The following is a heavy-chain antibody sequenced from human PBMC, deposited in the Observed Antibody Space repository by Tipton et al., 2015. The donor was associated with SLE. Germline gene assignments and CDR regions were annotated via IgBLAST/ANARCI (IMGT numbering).Heavy chain of an antibody. CDR2: IYYSGST. CDR1: GGSISSHY. J-gene: IGHJ4*02. CDR3: ARGSSSWDFDY. V-gene: IGHV4-59*11. D-gene: IGHD6-13*01. Sequence: TLSLTCTVSGGSISSHYWSWIRQPPGKGLEWIGYIYYSGSTNYNPSLKSRVTISVDTSKNQFSLKLSSVTAADTAVYYCARGSSSWDFDYWGQGTLVTVSS.